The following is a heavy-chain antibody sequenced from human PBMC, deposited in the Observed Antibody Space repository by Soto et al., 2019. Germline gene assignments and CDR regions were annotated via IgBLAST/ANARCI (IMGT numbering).Heavy chain of an antibody. CDR1: GGSISSGGYY. CDR2: IYYSGST. CDR3: AREIEGTRYFDL. D-gene: IGHD3-10*01. J-gene: IGHJ2*01. V-gene: IGHV4-31*01. Sequence: QVQLQESGPGLVKPSQTLSLICTVSGGSISSGGYYWTWIRRHPGKGLEWIGYIYYSGSTYYNPSLKSPVTMSVDTSKNHFSLKLSSVTAADTAVYYCAREIEGTRYFDLWGRG.